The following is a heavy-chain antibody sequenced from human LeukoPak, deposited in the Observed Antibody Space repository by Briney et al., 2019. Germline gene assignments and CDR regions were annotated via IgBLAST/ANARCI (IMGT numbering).Heavy chain of an antibody. CDR1: GFTVSTNY. CDR2: IYSGGST. Sequence: GGSLRLSCAASGFTVSTNYMTWVRQAPGKGLEWVSVIYSGGSTYYSDSVKGRFTISRDNSKNMLYLEMNSLRADDTALYYCARSRFGEAWGPFDYWGQGTLVTVSS. D-gene: IGHD3-10*01. CDR3: ARSRFGEAWGPFDY. J-gene: IGHJ4*02. V-gene: IGHV3-53*01.